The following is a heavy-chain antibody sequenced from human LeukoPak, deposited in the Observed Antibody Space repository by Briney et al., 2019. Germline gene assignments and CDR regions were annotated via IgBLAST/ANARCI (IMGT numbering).Heavy chain of an antibody. CDR2: IRYDGSNK. D-gene: IGHD6-19*01. CDR1: GFTFSSYG. CDR3: ARGARGSGWRVFDY. J-gene: IGHJ4*02. V-gene: IGHV3-30*02. Sequence: GGSLRLSCAASGFTFSSYGMHWVRQAPGKGLEGVAFIRYDGSNKYYADSVKGRFTISRDNSKNTLYLQMNSLRAEDTSVYYCARGARGSGWRVFDYWGQGTLVTVSS.